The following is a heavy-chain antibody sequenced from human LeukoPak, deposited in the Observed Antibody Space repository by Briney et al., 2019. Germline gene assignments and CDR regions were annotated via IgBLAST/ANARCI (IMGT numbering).Heavy chain of an antibody. CDR2: ISTRSSYI. CDR1: GFTFSSYS. D-gene: IGHD3-16*01. Sequence: GGSLRLSCAASGFTFSSYSMNWVRQAPGKGLEWVSSISTRSSYIYHADSVKGRFTISRDNAKNSLFLQMNSLRAEDTAVYFCVKSTRAVMAMMDVWGKGTTVTVSS. CDR3: VKSTRAVMAMMDV. V-gene: IGHV3-21*01. J-gene: IGHJ6*04.